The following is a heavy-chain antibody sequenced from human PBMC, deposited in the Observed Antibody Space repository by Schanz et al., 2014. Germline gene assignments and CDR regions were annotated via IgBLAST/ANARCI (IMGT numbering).Heavy chain of an antibody. V-gene: IGHV1-3*01. D-gene: IGHD2-21*02. Sequence: QVQLVQSWAEVKGPGASVKVSCKASGYSFTPFPIHWVRQAPGQRLEWMGWINAGTGNTEYSQKFQGRVTITRNTSISTTYMELSSLTSEVTTVYYYARVAIDCARAKAVSYVMDVWGRGTTVTVSS. CDR1: GYSFTPFP. J-gene: IGHJ6*03. CDR2: INAGTGNT. CDR3: ARVAIDCARAKAVSYVMDV.